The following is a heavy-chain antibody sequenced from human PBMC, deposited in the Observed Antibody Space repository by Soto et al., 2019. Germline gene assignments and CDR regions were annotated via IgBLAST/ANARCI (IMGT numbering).Heavy chain of an antibody. J-gene: IGHJ6*02. V-gene: IGHV5-51*01. CDR1: GYSFTSYW. CDR3: AGGGVRGVITRTRDYYGMDV. D-gene: IGHD3-10*01. Sequence: GESLKISCKGSGYSFTSYWIGWVRQMPGKGLEWMGIIYPGASDTRYSPSFQGQVTISADKSISTAYLQWSGLKASDTAMYYCAGGGVRGVITRTRDYYGMDVWGQGTTVTVS. CDR2: IYPGASDT.